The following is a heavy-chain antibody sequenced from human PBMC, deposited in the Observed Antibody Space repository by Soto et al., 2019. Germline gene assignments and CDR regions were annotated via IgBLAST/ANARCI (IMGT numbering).Heavy chain of an antibody. CDR3: ASFSGATYGDYGGGINY. V-gene: IGHV4-39*01. D-gene: IGHD4-17*01. J-gene: IGHJ4*02. Sequence: PSETLSLTCTVSGGSISGSSYYWGWIRQPPGKGLECIGSVHYSGSTDYNPSLKSRVTISVDTSKNQFCLKLTSVTAADTAVYFCASFSGATYGDYGGGINYWGQGTLVTVSS. CDR2: VHYSGST. CDR1: GGSISGSSYY.